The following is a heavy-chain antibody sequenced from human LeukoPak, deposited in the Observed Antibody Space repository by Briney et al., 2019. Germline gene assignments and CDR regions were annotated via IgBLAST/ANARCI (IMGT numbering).Heavy chain of an antibody. CDR3: ARDHDYGDFEDDAFDI. CDR2: INGDGRST. J-gene: IGHJ3*02. D-gene: IGHD4-17*01. CDR1: GFTFSNYW. Sequence: PGGSLRLSCAASGFTFSNYWMHWVRQAPGKGLVWVSRINGDGRSTTYADSVKGRFTISRDNAKNSLYLQMNSLRAEDTAVYYCARDHDYGDFEDDAFDIWGQGTMVTVSS. V-gene: IGHV3-74*01.